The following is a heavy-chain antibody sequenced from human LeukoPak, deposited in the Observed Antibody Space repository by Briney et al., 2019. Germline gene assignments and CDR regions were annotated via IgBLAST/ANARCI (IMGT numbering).Heavy chain of an antibody. CDR1: GGTFSSYA. CDR2: IIPIFGTA. Sequence: SVKVSCKASGGTFSSYAISWVRQAPGQGLEWMGGIIPIFGTANYAQKFQGRVTITTDESTSTAYMALSSLRSEDTAVYYCARGPRSVDYYDSSGLWDWGQGTLVTVSS. J-gene: IGHJ4*02. V-gene: IGHV1-69*05. CDR3: ARGPRSVDYYDSSGLWD. D-gene: IGHD3-22*01.